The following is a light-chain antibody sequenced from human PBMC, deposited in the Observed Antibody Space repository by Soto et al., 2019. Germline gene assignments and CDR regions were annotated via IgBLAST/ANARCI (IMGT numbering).Light chain of an antibody. CDR2: GNS. J-gene: IGLJ2*01. CDR1: SSNIGAGYD. V-gene: IGLV1-40*01. Sequence: QSVLTQPPSVSGAPGQRVTISCTGSSSNIGAGYDVHWYQQLPGTAPKLLIYGNSNRPSGVPDRFSGSKSGTSASLAITGLQAEDEADYYCCSYAGSSPRLLFGGGTKLTVL. CDR3: CSYAGSSPRLL.